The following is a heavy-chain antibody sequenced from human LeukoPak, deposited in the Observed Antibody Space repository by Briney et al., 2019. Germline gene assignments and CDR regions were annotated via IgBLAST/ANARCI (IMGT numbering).Heavy chain of an antibody. J-gene: IGHJ4*02. CDR3: ARAAGRDTTSGLDIDY. CDR1: DDSITIYY. Sequence: SETLSLTCSVSDDSITIYYWTWIRQPPGKGLEWIGYIDHTGTTNYNPSLNSRVTISRDTSKNRFSLQLSSVTAADTAVYYCARAAGRDTTSGLDIDYWGQGTLVTVSS. D-gene: IGHD1-26*01. CDR2: IDHTGTT. V-gene: IGHV4-59*12.